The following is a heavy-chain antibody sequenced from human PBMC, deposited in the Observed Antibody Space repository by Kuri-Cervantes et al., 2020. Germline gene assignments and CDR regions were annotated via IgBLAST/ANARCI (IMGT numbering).Heavy chain of an antibody. J-gene: IGHJ5*01. CDR2: AWFQGSHE. V-gene: IGHV3-33*01. CDR1: GFTLSNYG. Sequence: GESLKISCVASGFTLSNYGMHWVRQAPGKGLEWVAVAWFQGSHEAYAASVRGRFTVSRDNFRNTLYLQMNGLRAEDTAVYYCASSPRTMVRGVIQDRSWFDPWGQGTLVTVSS. CDR3: ASSPRTMVRGVIQDRSWFDP. D-gene: IGHD3-10*01.